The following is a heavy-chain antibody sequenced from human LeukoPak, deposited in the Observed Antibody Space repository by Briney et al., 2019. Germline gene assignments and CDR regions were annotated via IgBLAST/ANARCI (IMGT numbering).Heavy chain of an antibody. Sequence: GGSLRRSCAASGFTFSSSEMNGVRQAPGKGRECVSHISSGGNTKYYADSVRGRFTMSRDNAKNLLFLQMNSLRDEDTAVYYCARDTVNGPFVISLDLWGQGALVTVSS. CDR1: GFTFSSSE. CDR3: ARDTVNGPFVISLDL. D-gene: IGHD3-16*01. CDR2: ISSGGNTK. J-gene: IGHJ5*02. V-gene: IGHV3-48*03.